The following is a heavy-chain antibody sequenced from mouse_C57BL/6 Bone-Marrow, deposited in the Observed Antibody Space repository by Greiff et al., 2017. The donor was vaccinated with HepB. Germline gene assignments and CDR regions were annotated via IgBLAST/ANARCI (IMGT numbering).Heavy chain of an antibody. CDR1: GYSITSGYY. V-gene: IGHV3-6*01. CDR2: ISYDGSN. Sequence: ESGPGLVKPSQYLSLTCSVTGYSITSGYYWNWIRQFPGNKLEWMGYISYDGSNNYNPSLKNRISITRDTSKNQFFLKLNSVTTEDTATYDCAGGSVDYWGQGTTLTVSS. D-gene: IGHD1-1*02. CDR3: AGGSVDY. J-gene: IGHJ2*01.